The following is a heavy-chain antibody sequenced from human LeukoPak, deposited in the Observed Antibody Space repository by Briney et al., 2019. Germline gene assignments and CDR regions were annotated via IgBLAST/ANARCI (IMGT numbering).Heavy chain of an antibody. CDR1: GGSFSGYY. Sequence: SETLSLTCAVYGGSFSGYYWSWIRQPPGKGLEWIGEINHSGGTNYNPSLKSRVTISVDTSKNQFSPKLSSVTAADTAVYYCARLRRIAARPFDYWGQETLVPVP. V-gene: IGHV4-34*01. J-gene: IGHJ4*02. CDR3: ARLRRIAARPFDY. D-gene: IGHD6-6*01. CDR2: INHSGGT.